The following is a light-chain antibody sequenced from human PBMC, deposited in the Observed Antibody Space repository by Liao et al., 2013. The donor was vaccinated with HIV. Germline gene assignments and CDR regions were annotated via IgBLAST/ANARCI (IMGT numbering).Light chain of an antibody. Sequence: SYELPQPPSVSVAPGKTAKITCGGDNIVSKSVHWYQQKPGQAPILIIYYDSDRPSGIPERFSGSNSGNTATLTISRVEAGDEADYYCQVWDNNSDHYVFGTGTQVTV. CDR1: NIVSKS. V-gene: IGLV3-21*04. CDR2: YDS. CDR3: QVWDNNSDHYV. J-gene: IGLJ1*01.